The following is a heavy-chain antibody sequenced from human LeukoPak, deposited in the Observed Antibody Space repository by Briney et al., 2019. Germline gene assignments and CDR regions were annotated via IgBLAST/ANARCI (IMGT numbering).Heavy chain of an antibody. CDR3: AKPRAVVVAASFDY. J-gene: IGHJ4*02. CDR1: GFPFSNYE. Sequence: QTGGSLRLSCAASGFPFSNYEMNWVRQAPGKWLEWVSYISSRGSTIYYADSVKGRFTISRDNAKNSLYLQMTSLRAEDTAVYYCAKPRAVVVAASFDYWGQGTLVTVSS. CDR2: ISSRGSTI. D-gene: IGHD2-15*01. V-gene: IGHV3-48*03.